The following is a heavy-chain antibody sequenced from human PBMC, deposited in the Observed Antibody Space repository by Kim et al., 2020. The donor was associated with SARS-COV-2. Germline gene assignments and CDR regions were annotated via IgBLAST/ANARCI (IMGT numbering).Heavy chain of an antibody. V-gene: IGHV7-4-1*02. CDR3: AREGRIAAAGTFDY. D-gene: IGHD6-13*01. J-gene: IGHJ4*02. Sequence: AQGFTGRFVFSLDTSVSTAYLQISSLKAEDTAVYYCAREGRIAAAGTFDYWGQGTLVTVSS.